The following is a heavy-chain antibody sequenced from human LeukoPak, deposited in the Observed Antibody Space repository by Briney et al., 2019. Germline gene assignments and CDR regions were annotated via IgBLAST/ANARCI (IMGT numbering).Heavy chain of an antibody. CDR2: IFFTGST. D-gene: IGHD6-13*01. J-gene: IGHJ4*02. Sequence: SETLSLTCTVSGGSISSYYWSWIRQPPGKGLEWIGYIFFTGSTNYNPSLKSRVTMSVDTSTNQFSLKLSSVTAADTAVYYCARGRAAPGGSFDYWGQGTLVTASS. V-gene: IGHV4-59*01. CDR1: GGSISSYY. CDR3: ARGRAAPGGSFDY.